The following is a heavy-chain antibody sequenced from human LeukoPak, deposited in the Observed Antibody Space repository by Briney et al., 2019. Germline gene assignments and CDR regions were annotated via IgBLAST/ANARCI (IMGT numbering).Heavy chain of an antibody. V-gene: IGHV3-11*03. CDR2: ISSSSTYSSTYT. Sequence: PGGSLRLSCAASGFTFNDFYLSWIRQAPGKGLEWVSYISSSSTYSSTYTNYADSVKGRFTISRDNSKNTLYLQMNSLRAEDTAVYYCAKGRYGSGNSNYFDYWGQGTLVIVSS. CDR1: GFTFNDFY. CDR3: AKGRYGSGNSNYFDY. D-gene: IGHD3-10*01. J-gene: IGHJ4*02.